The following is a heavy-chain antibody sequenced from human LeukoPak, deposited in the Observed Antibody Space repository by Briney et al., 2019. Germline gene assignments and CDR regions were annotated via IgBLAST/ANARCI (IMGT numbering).Heavy chain of an antibody. J-gene: IGHJ6*03. CDR3: ARVIEGRPYYYYYMDV. CDR2: IYYSGST. CDR1: GGSISGYY. V-gene: IGHV4-59*01. Sequence: SETLSLTCTVSGGSISGYYWSWIRQPPGKGLEWFGYIYYSGSTNYNPSLKSRVTISVDTSKNQFYLKLSSVTAADTAVYYCARVIEGRPYYYYYMDVWGKGTTVTVSS. D-gene: IGHD6-6*01.